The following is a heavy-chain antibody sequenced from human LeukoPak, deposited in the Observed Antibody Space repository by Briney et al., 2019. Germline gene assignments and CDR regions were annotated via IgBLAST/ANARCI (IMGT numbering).Heavy chain of an antibody. V-gene: IGHV4-61*02. Sequence: NPSETLSLTCTVSGGSISSGSYYWSWIRQPAGKGLEWIGRIYTSGSTNYNPSLKSRVTISVDTSKNQFSLKLSSVTAADTAVYYCARPRLSYDFWSGYIYWGQGTLVTVSS. CDR2: IYTSGST. CDR1: GGSISSGSYY. J-gene: IGHJ4*02. CDR3: ARPRLSYDFWSGYIY. D-gene: IGHD3-3*01.